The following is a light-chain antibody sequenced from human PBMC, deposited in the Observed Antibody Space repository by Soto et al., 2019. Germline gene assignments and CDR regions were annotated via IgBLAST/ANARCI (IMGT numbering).Light chain of an antibody. CDR1: QRVGIN. CDR2: GAS. J-gene: IGKJ1*01. Sequence: EMVRTQSPATLSVSPGERATLSCRASQRVGINLAWHQQKPGQAPRLLLYGASTRATGIPARCSGSGGCAEFTLPITSLQSEDFVVYYCQQHNNWHPYAFGQGTKVDIK. CDR3: QQHNNWHPYA. V-gene: IGKV3-15*01.